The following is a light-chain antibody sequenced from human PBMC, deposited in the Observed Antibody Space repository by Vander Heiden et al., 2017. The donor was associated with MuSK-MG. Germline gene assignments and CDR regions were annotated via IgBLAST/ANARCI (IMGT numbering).Light chain of an antibody. V-gene: IGKV3-15*01. CDR1: QSVSSN. J-gene: IGKJ3*01. CDR3: QQYNNWPGT. CDR2: GAS. Sequence: EIVMTHSPATLSASPGERATLSCRASQSVSSNLAWYQQKPGQAPRLLIYGASTRATGIPARFSGSGSGTEFTLTISSLQSEDFAVYYCQQYNNWPGTFGPGTKVEIK.